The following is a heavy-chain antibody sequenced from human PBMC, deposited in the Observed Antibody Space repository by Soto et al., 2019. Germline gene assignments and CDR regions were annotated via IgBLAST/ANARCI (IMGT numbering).Heavy chain of an antibody. V-gene: IGHV4-34*01. CDR2: INHSGST. CDR3: ATRRVWYYGSGSYYYMDV. CDR1: GGSFSGYY. Sequence: SETLSLTCAVYGGSFSGYYWSWIRQPPGKGLEWIGEINHSGSTNYNPSLKSRVTISVDTSKNQFSLRLSSVTAADTAAYYCATRRVWYYGSGSYYYMDVWRKGTTVTVSS. D-gene: IGHD3-10*01. J-gene: IGHJ6*03.